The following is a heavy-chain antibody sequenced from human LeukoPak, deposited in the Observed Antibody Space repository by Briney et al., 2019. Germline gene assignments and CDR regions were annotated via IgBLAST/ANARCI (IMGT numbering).Heavy chain of an antibody. CDR2: ISGSGYDT. CDR3: ARDCGCSSTSCYQNWFDP. CDR1: GFTFNTDA. Sequence: PGGSLRLSCAASGFTFNTDAMTWVRQAPGKGLQWVSAISGSGYDTYYDDSVKGRFTISRDNAKNSLYLHMNSLRAEDTAVYYCARDCGCSSTSCYQNWFDPWGQGTLVTVSS. V-gene: IGHV3-23*01. D-gene: IGHD2-2*01. J-gene: IGHJ5*02.